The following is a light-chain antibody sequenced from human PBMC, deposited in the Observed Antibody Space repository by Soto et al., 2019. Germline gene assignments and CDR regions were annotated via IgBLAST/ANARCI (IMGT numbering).Light chain of an antibody. CDR2: GAS. J-gene: IGKJ5*01. CDR1: QSVRSNH. CDR3: QQYWTSPTT. Sequence: EIVLLQSPDTLPLSPGERVTLSCRASQSVRSNHLAWYQQKPGQAPRPLMFGASIRATGIPDRFSGSGSGTDFTLNISRLEPEDFGVYYCQQYWTSPTTFGQGTRLDIK. V-gene: IGKV3-20*01.